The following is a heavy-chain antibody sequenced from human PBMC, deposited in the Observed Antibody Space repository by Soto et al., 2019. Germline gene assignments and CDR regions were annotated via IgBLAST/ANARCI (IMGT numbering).Heavy chain of an antibody. Sequence: EVQLVESGGGLVKPGGSLRLFCAASGFTFSRYGMNWLRQAPGKGLEWVASISSSTSYVYYADSVKGRFSTSRDNAKNILYLEMYGLRTEDTAVYYCARDPSEGRVGNWFESWGQGTLVTVSS. CDR1: GFTFSRYG. CDR2: ISSSTSYV. J-gene: IGHJ5*01. V-gene: IGHV3-21*02. D-gene: IGHD2-2*01. CDR3: ARDPSEGRVGNWFES.